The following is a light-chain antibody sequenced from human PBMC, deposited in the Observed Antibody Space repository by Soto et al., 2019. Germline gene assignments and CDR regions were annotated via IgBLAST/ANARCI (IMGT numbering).Light chain of an antibody. Sequence: QSVLTQPASVSGSPGQSITISCTGTSSDVGGYNYVSWYRQHPGKAPKLMIYEVSNRPSGVSNRFSGSKSGNTASLTISGLQAEDEADYYCSSYTSSSTLGVFGTGTKVTV. CDR2: EVS. CDR3: SSYTSSSTLGV. J-gene: IGLJ1*01. CDR1: SSDVGGYNY. V-gene: IGLV2-14*01.